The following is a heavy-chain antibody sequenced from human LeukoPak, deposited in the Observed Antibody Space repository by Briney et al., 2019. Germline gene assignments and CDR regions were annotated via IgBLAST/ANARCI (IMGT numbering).Heavy chain of an antibody. V-gene: IGHV3-9*01. CDR1: GFTFDDYA. CDR3: AKDLGPYSTASPSYGMDV. J-gene: IGHJ6*02. CDR2: ISWNSGSI. Sequence: PGGSLRLSCAASGFTFDDYAMRWVRQAPGKGLEWVSGISWNSGSIGYADSVKGRFTISRDNAKNSLYLQMNSLRAEDTALYYCAKDLGPYSTASPSYGMDVWGQGTTVTVSS. D-gene: IGHD6-13*01.